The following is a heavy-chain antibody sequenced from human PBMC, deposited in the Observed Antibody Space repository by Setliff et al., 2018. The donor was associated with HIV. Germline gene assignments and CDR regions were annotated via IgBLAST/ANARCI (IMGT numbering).Heavy chain of an antibody. CDR2: IRLDGSDK. D-gene: IGHD2-2*01. J-gene: IGHJ4*02. CDR3: AKEDQRVTSVDY. Sequence: PGGSLRLSCAASGFTFRNYGMHWVRQAPGKGLEWVACIRLDGSDKFYADSVKGRFTISRDNSKNTLFLQMNSLRSEDTAVYYCAKEDQRVTSVDYWGQGTPVTVSS. V-gene: IGHV3-30*02. CDR1: GFTFRNYG.